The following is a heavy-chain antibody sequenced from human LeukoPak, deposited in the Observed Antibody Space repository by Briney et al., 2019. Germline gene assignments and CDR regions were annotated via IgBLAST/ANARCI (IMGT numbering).Heavy chain of an antibody. V-gene: IGHV3-23*01. D-gene: IGHD3-9*01. CDR3: AKDSPVLTV. J-gene: IGHJ4*02. Sequence: GGSLRLSCAASGFTFSSYSMSWVRQAPGKGLEWVSALSGSSDSTYYADSVQGRFTISRDNSKNTLYLQMNSLRAEDTAIYYCAKDSPVLTVWGQGTLVTVSS. CDR2: LSGSSDST. CDR1: GFTFSSYS.